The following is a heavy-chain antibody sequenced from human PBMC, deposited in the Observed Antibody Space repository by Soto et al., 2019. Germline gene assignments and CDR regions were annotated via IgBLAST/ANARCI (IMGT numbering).Heavy chain of an antibody. V-gene: IGHV3-23*01. CDR2: ISAGAGST. J-gene: IGHJ6*02. CDR3: AKTEVEHCSHTTCLHSGMDV. CDR1: GFTFTSFA. D-gene: IGHD2-15*01. Sequence: GGSLRLSCAASGFTFTSFAMNWVRQAPGKGLEWVAGISAGAGSTHYADSVWSRFTISRDNSKRSLSLQMNSLRPEDTAVYYCAKTEVEHCSHTTCLHSGMDVWGQGTTVTVYS.